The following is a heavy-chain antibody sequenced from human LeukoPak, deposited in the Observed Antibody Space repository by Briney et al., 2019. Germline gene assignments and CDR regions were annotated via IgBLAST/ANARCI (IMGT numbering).Heavy chain of an antibody. CDR3: ARDRSSIGSGSDY. D-gene: IGHD6-19*01. J-gene: IGHJ4*02. CDR1: GYTFTSYY. CDR2: INPSGGST. Sequence: ASVKVSCKASGYTFTSYYMHWVRQAPAQGLEWMGIINPSGGSTSYAQKFQGRVTMTRDTSTSTVYMQLSSLRSEDTAVYYCARDRSSIGSGSDYWGQGTLVTVSS. V-gene: IGHV1-46*01.